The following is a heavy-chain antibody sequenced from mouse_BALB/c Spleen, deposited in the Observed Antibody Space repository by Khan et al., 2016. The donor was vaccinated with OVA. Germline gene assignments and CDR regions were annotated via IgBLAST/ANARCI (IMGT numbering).Heavy chain of an antibody. CDR3: ARFYGGGFDY. Sequence: VQLKESGPGLVKPSQSLSLTCTVTGYSIASDYAWNWIRQFPGNKLEWMGFISYSGNTNYNPSLKSRISITRDTSKNQFFLQLNSVTSEDTATDCCARFYGGGFDYWGQGTTLTVSS. D-gene: IGHD1-1*01. CDR1: GYSIASDYA. V-gene: IGHV3-2*02. J-gene: IGHJ2*01. CDR2: ISYSGNT.